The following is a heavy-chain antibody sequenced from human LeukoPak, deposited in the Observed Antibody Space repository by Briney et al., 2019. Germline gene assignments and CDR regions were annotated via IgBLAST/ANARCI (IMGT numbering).Heavy chain of an antibody. CDR1: GFTFSSYW. Sequence: GGSLRLSCAASGFTFSSYWMSWVRQAPGKGLEWVANINKDGGEKYYVDSVKGRFTISRDNAKNSLYLQMNSLRAEDTAVYYCARDSKVTAILYYYYGMDVWGQGTTVTVSS. CDR2: INKDGGEK. CDR3: ARDSKVTAILYYYYGMDV. V-gene: IGHV3-7*01. J-gene: IGHJ6*02. D-gene: IGHD2-21*02.